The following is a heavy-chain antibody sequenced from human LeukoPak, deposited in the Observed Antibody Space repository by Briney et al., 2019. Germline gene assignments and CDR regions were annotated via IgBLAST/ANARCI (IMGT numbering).Heavy chain of an antibody. CDR1: GSTVSSNY. V-gene: IGHV3-53*01. J-gene: IGHJ4*02. CDR3: ARDSGLTTQDY. D-gene: IGHD4-11*01. CDR2: IYSGGSS. Sequence: GGSLRLSCAASGSTVSSNYMSWVRQAPGKGLEWVSVIYSGGSSYYADSVKGRFTISRDNSKNTLYLQMNSLRAEDTAVYYCARDSGLTTQDYWGQGTLVTVSS.